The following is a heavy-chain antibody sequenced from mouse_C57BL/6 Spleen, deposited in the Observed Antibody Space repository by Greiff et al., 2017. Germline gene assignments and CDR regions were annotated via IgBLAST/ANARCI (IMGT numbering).Heavy chain of an antibody. J-gene: IGHJ3*01. CDR2: IWSGGST. CDR1: GFSLTSYG. D-gene: IGHD2-2*01. V-gene: IGHV2-2*01. CDR3: ARGGYDGAWFAY. Sequence: VQLKQSGPGLVQPSQSLSITCTVSGFSLTSYGVHWVRQSPGKGLEWLGVIWSGGSTDYNAAFISRLSISKDNSKSQVFFKMNSLQADDTAIYYCARGGYDGAWFAYWGQGTLVTVSA.